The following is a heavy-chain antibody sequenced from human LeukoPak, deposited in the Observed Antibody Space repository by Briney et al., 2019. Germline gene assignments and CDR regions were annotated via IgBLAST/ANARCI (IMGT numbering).Heavy chain of an antibody. CDR3: ARGDASGWP. Sequence: GASVKVSCKASGYNFTSYGVTWVRQTPGQGLKWMGWISTHNGNTEYAQKFQGRVTMTTDTSTTTVYMELRRLTFDDTATYFCARGDASGWPWGQGTPVTVSS. D-gene: IGHD6-19*01. J-gene: IGHJ5*02. CDR2: ISTHNGNT. CDR1: GYNFTSYG. V-gene: IGHV1-18*01.